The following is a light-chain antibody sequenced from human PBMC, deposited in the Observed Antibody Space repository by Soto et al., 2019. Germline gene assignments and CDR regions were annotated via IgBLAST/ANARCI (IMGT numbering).Light chain of an antibody. V-gene: IGKV1-5*03. Sequence: DIQMTQYPSTQAASVGDSVTITSRASQSISSWLAWFQQEPGKAPKLLIHKASHLESGVPSRFSGSGSGTEFTLTISSLQPGDFATYYCQHYNTYPWTFGQGTKVDIK. J-gene: IGKJ1*01. CDR1: QSISSW. CDR2: KAS. CDR3: QHYNTYPWT.